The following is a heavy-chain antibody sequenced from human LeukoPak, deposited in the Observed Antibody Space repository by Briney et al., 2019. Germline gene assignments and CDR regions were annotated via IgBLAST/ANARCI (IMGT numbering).Heavy chain of an antibody. CDR3: AELGITMIGGV. V-gene: IGHV3-48*03. CDR2: ITGSGGNR. D-gene: IGHD3-10*02. CDR1: GFTFSSYW. J-gene: IGHJ6*04. Sequence: GGSLRLSCAASGFTFSSYWMSWVRQAPGKGLEWVSGITGSGGNRYYADSVKGRFTISRDNAKNSLYLQMNSLRAEDTAVYYCAELGITMIGGVWGKGTTVTISS.